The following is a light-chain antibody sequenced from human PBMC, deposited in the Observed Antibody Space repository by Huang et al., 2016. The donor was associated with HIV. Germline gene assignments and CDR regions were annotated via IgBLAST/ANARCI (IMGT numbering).Light chain of an antibody. CDR3: QQSYSTLWT. J-gene: IGKJ1*01. Sequence: DIQVTQSPSSLSASVGDRVTITCRASQSISTSLNWYQQKPGKVPKLLIHGASSLQSGVPSRFSGSGSGTDFTLTISTLQPEDFATYYCQQSYSTLWTFGQGTKVEIK. CDR1: QSISTS. V-gene: IGKV1-39*01. CDR2: GAS.